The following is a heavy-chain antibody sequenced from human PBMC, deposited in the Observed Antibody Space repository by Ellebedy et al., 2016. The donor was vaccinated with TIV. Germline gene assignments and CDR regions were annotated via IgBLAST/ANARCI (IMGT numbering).Heavy chain of an antibody. CDR2: TYYRSKWYT. CDR3: VRGSRGAFDI. Sequence: SQTLSLTCAISGDSVSRNAVAWHWIRQSPSRGLEWLGRTYYRSKWYTEYAVSVKSRITINPDTSKNQFSLQRNSLTPEDQALYYCVRGSRGAFDIWGQGTMVTVSS. V-gene: IGHV6-1*01. CDR1: GDSVSRNAVA. J-gene: IGHJ3*02.